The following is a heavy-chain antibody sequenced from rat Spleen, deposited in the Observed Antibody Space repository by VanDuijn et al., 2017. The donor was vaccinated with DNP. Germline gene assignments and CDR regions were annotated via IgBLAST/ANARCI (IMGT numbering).Heavy chain of an antibody. CDR3: ARDQRGFAY. CDR1: GFTFSDYY. J-gene: IGHJ3*01. CDR2: ISYDGSST. V-gene: IGHV5-22*01. Sequence: EVQLVESGGGLVQPGRSLKLSCAASGFTFSDYYMAWVRQAPKKGLEWVASISYDGSSTYYGDSVKGRFTISRDNAKNTLYLQMNSLRSEDTATYYCARDQRGFAYWGQGTLVTVSS. D-gene: IGHD4-3*01.